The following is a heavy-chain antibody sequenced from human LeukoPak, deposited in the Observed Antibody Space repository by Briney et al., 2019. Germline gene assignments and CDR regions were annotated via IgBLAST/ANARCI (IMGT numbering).Heavy chain of an antibody. CDR3: GRIRTPRRTGHFDC. CDR1: GDSISNRNYY. D-gene: IGHD3/OR15-3a*01. Sequence: PSETLSLTCTVSGDSISNRNYYWGWIRQPPGKGLEWIGSFSYSGTTLYNPSLKTRVTISVDTSKNHFSLKVNYVTDADTAVYYCGRIRTPRRTGHFDCWGQGTLVTVSS. J-gene: IGHJ4*02. V-gene: IGHV4-39*01. CDR2: FSYSGTT.